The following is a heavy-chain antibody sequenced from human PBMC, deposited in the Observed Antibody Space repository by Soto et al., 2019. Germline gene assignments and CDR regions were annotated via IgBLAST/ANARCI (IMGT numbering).Heavy chain of an antibody. V-gene: IGHV4-59*01. J-gene: IGHJ4*02. CDR2: IYYSGST. Sequence: SETLSLTCTVSGGSISNYYWSWIRQPPGKGLEWIGYIYYSGSTNYNPSLKSRVTISVDTSKNQFSLKVNSVAAADTAVYYCAGPREGSGYQPFLDYWGKEPLAT. D-gene: IGHD3-3*01. CDR3: AGPREGSGYQPFLDY. CDR1: GGSISNYY.